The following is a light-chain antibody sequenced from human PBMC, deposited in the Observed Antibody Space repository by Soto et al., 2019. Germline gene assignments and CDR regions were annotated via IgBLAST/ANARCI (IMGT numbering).Light chain of an antibody. CDR3: CSYAGSSTYVV. CDR2: EGS. V-gene: IGLV2-23*01. J-gene: IGLJ2*01. CDR1: SSDVGSYNL. Sequence: QSALTQPASVSGSPGQSITISCTGTSSDVGSYNLVSWYQQHPGKAPKLMIYEGSKRPSGFSNRFSGSKSGNTASLTISGLHAEDEADYYCCSYAGSSTYVVFGGGTKLTVL.